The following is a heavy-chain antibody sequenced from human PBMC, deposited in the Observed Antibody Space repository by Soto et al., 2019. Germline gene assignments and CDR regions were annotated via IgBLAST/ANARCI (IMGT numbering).Heavy chain of an antibody. CDR3: ARGRRGLVRVGFDI. V-gene: IGHV3-48*01. J-gene: IGHJ3*02. CDR1: GFTFSTYT. CDR2: ISSSSSTI. D-gene: IGHD3-10*01. Sequence: EMQLVESGGGLVQPGGSLRLSCAASGFTFSTYTMNWVRQAPGKGLEWVSYISSSSSTIDYADSVKGRLTISRDNARNSLYLQMNSLRVEDTAVYYWARGRRGLVRVGFDIWGQGTMVTVSS.